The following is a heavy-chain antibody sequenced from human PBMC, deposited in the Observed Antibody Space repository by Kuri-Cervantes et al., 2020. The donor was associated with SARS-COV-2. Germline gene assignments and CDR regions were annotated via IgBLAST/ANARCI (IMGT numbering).Heavy chain of an antibody. V-gene: IGHV3-30-3*01. CDR1: GFTFSSSW. Sequence: GESLKISCAASGFTFSSSWMHWVRQAPGKGLEWVAVISYDGSNKYYADSVKGRFTISRDNSKNTLYLQMNSLRAEDTAVYYCARECTLECLDAFDIWGQGTMVTVSS. J-gene: IGHJ3*02. CDR3: ARECTLECLDAFDI. D-gene: IGHD5/OR15-5a*01. CDR2: ISYDGSNK.